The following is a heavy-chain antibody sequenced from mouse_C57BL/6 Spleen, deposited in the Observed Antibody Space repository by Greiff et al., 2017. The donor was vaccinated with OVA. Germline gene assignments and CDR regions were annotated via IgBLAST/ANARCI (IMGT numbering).Heavy chain of an antibody. V-gene: IGHV5-16*01. Sequence: EVMLVESEGGLVQPGSSMKLSCTASGFTFSDYYMAWVRQVPEKGLEWVANINYDGSSTYYLDSLKSRFIISRDNAKNILYLQMSSLKSEDTATYYCARAGYDYDGYYAMDYWGQGTSVTVSS. CDR2: INYDGSST. CDR3: ARAGYDYDGYYAMDY. D-gene: IGHD2-4*01. J-gene: IGHJ4*01. CDR1: GFTFSDYY.